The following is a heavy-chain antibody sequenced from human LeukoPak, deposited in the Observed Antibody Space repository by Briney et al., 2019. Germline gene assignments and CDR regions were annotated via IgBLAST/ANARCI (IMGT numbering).Heavy chain of an antibody. Sequence: ASVKVSCKASGYTFTSYDINWVRQATGQGLEWMGWMNPNSGNTGYAQKFQGRVTITRNTSISTAYMELSSLRSEDTAVYYCATDARGGSYLGDDAFDIWGQGTMVTVSS. V-gene: IGHV1-8*03. CDR1: GYTFTSYD. D-gene: IGHD1-26*01. CDR3: ATDARGGSYLGDDAFDI. J-gene: IGHJ3*02. CDR2: MNPNSGNT.